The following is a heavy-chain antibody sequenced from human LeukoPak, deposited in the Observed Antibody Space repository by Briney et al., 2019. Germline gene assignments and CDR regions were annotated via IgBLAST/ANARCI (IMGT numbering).Heavy chain of an antibody. CDR2: INHSGST. CDR1: GGTISSSSYY. Sequence: SETLSLTCTASGGTISSSSYYWGWIRQPPGKGVGWIGEINHSGSTNYNPSLKSRVTISVDTSKNQFSLKLSSVTAADTAVYYCARARGYYYYYMDVWGKGTTVTVSS. J-gene: IGHJ6*03. CDR3: ARARGYYYYYMDV. V-gene: IGHV4-39*07.